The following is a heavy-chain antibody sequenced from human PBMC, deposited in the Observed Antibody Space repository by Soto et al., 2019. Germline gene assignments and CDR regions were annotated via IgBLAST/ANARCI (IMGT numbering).Heavy chain of an antibody. D-gene: IGHD6-19*01. CDR2: INPNSGGT. CDR3: ARDQSPSSGWPGMDV. V-gene: IGHV1-2*02. Sequence: QVQLVQSGAVVKKPGASVKVSCKASGYTFTDYYMHWVRQAPGQGLEWMGWINPNSGGTNYAQKFQGRVTMTRDTSISTAYMELNRLRSDDTAVYYCARDQSPSSGWPGMDVWGQGTTVTVSS. J-gene: IGHJ6*02. CDR1: GYTFTDYY.